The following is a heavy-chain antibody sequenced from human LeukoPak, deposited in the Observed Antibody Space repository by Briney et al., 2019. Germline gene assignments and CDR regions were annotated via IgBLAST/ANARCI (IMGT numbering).Heavy chain of an antibody. V-gene: IGHV1-69*13. CDR2: IIPIFGTA. CDR1: GGTFSSYA. CDR3: AREITGTTVY. D-gene: IGHD1-20*01. J-gene: IGHJ4*02. Sequence: ASVKVSCKASGGTFSSYAISWVRQAPGQGLEWMGGIIPIFGTANYAQKFQGRVTITADESTSTAYMELSSLRSEDAAVYYCAREITGTTVYWGQGTLVTVSS.